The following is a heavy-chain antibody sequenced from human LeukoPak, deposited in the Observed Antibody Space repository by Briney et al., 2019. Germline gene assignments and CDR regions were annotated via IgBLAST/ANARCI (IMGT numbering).Heavy chain of an antibody. Sequence: SETLSLTCTVSGGSISSYYWSWIRQPAGEGLEGIGRIYTSGSTNYNPSLKSRVTMSVDTSKNQFSLKLSSVTAADTAVYYCARDGHPGLRWTQDDAFDIWGQGTMVTVSS. J-gene: IGHJ3*02. D-gene: IGHD4-23*01. CDR1: GGSISSYY. CDR3: ARDGHPGLRWTQDDAFDI. V-gene: IGHV4-4*07. CDR2: IYTSGST.